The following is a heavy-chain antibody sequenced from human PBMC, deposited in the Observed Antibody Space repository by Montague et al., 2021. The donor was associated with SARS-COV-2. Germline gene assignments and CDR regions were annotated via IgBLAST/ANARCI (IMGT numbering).Heavy chain of an antibody. Sequence: SETLSLTCIVSGGSISSSNYYWGWIRQPPGKGLEWIASIYYSGSTYFNPSLKSRVAISIDTSKNQFSLKLSSVTAADTAVYYCARRPYYYDSSGQFDPWGQGVLVTVSS. J-gene: IGHJ5*02. D-gene: IGHD3-22*01. CDR2: IYYSGST. CDR1: GGSISSSNYY. CDR3: ARRPYYYDSSGQFDP. V-gene: IGHV4-39*07.